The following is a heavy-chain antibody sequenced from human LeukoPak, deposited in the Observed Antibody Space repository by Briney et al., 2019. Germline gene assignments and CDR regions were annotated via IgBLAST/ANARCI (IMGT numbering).Heavy chain of an antibody. J-gene: IGHJ3*02. CDR3: ATNRQIMILGVVIMPAFDI. CDR1: GYTLTQLS. Sequence: ASVKVSCKVSGYTLTQLSVHWVRQAPGKGLEWMGGFDVEDGEIIYAQKFQGRVTMTEDTSTDTAYMELSSLRSEDTAVYYYATNRQIMILGVVIMPAFDIWGQGTMVTVSS. D-gene: IGHD3-3*01. CDR2: FDVEDGEI. V-gene: IGHV1-24*01.